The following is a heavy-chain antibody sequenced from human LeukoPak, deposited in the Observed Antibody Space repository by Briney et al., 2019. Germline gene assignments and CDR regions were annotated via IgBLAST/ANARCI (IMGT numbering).Heavy chain of an antibody. J-gene: IGHJ3*02. CDR3: ARGDEVVTYHGAFDI. V-gene: IGHV3-7*01. D-gene: IGHD4-23*01. CDR2: IKLDGSEK. Sequence: PGGSLRLSCAASGFTFSSYWMSWVRQAPGKGLEWVANIKLDGSEKYYVDSVKGRFTISRDNAKNSLYLQMNSLRAEDTAVYYCARGDEVVTYHGAFDIWGQGTMVTVSS. CDR1: GFTFSSYW.